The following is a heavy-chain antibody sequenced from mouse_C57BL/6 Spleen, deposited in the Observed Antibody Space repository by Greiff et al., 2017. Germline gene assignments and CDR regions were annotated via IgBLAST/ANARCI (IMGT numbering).Heavy chain of an antibody. CDR2: INPNNGGT. V-gene: IGHV1-26*01. CDR3: ARGVTTVVASHWYFDV. D-gene: IGHD1-1*01. CDR1: GYTFTDYY. J-gene: IGHJ1*03. Sequence: VQLQQSGPELVKPGASVKISCKASGYTFTDYYMNWVKQSHGKSLEWIGDINPNNGGTSYNQKFKGKATLTVDKSSSTAYMELRSLTSEDSAVYYWARGVTTVVASHWYFDVWGTGTTVTVSS.